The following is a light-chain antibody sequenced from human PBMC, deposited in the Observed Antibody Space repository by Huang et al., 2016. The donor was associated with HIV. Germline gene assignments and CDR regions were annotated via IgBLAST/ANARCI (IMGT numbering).Light chain of an antibody. V-gene: IGKV1-9*01. CDR1: QDIISY. Sequence: IQLTQSPSSLSASVGDMVTITCRASQDIISYLAWYQQKPGKAPKLHIYAASTLESGVPSRFSGSGSGTDFTLTINNLQSEDFATYYCLQLNTYPGTFGPGTNVDV. CDR3: LQLNTYPGT. CDR2: AAS. J-gene: IGKJ3*01.